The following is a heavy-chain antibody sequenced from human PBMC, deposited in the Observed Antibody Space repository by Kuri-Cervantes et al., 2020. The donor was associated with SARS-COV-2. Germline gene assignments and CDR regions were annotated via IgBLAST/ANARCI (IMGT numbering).Heavy chain of an antibody. J-gene: IGHJ3*02. V-gene: IGHV3-30-3*01. D-gene: IGHD2-8*01. CDR1: GFTFSSYA. CDR3: ARGGVTVLMVYAIPLYGAFDI. CDR2: ISYDGSNK. Sequence: GESLKISCAASGFTFSSYAMHWVRQAPGKGLEWVAVISYDGSNKYYADSVKGRFTISRDNSKNTLYLRMNSLRAEDTVVYYCARGGVTVLMVYAIPLYGAFDIWAKGQWSPSPQ.